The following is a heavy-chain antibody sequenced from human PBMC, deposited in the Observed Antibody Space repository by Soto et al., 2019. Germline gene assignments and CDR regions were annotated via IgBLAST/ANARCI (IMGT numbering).Heavy chain of an antibody. J-gene: IGHJ6*02. CDR2: INHSGST. CDR1: GGSFSDLY. Sequence: FDTLSLTCAVYGGSFSDLYWSRIRQPPGKGLEWIGEINHSGSTNYNPSLKSRVTISVDTSKNQFSLKLSSVTAADTAVYYCARGVRYFDWLLFDYYYYYGMDVWGQGTTVTVSS. CDR3: ARGVRYFDWLLFDYYYYYGMDV. V-gene: IGHV4-34*01. D-gene: IGHD3-9*01.